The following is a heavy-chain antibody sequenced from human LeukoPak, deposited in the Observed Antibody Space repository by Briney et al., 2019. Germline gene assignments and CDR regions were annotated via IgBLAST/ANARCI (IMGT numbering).Heavy chain of an antibody. D-gene: IGHD4-11*01. CDR2: IIPIFGTA. J-gene: IGHJ6*03. V-gene: IGHV1-69*05. CDR3: ALTVTGYYYYMDV. Sequence: AASVKVSCKASGGTFSSYAISWVRQAPGQGLEWMGGIIPIFGTANYAQKFQGRVTITTDESTSTAYMELGSLRSEDTAVYYCALTVTGYYYYMDVWGKGTTVTVSS. CDR1: GGTFSSYA.